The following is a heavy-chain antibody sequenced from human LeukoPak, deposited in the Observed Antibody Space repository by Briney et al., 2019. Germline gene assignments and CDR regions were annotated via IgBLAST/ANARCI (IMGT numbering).Heavy chain of an antibody. CDR1: GFTFSSYS. J-gene: IGHJ4*02. D-gene: IGHD3-22*01. CDR2: ISSSSSTI. Sequence: GGSLRLSCVASGFTFSSYSMKWVRQAPGKGLEWISYISSSSSTIYYADSVKGRFTISRDNAKNSLYLRMKSLRAEDTAVYYCARGYDSRGYYPDYWGQGTLVTVSS. CDR3: ARGYDSRGYYPDY. V-gene: IGHV3-48*01.